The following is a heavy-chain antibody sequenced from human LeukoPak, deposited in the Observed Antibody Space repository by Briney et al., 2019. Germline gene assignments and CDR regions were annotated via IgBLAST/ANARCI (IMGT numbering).Heavy chain of an antibody. V-gene: IGHV3-48*02. Sequence: GGSLRLSCAASGFTFSNFGMHWVRQAPGKGLEWVSYISGGSSIIYSEDSVKGRFTISRDNAKNSLYLQMNSLRDEDTAVYYCARDGHSSGWYGAFDIWGQGTMVTVSS. J-gene: IGHJ3*02. CDR2: ISGGSSII. D-gene: IGHD6-19*01. CDR1: GFTFSNFG. CDR3: ARDGHSSGWYGAFDI.